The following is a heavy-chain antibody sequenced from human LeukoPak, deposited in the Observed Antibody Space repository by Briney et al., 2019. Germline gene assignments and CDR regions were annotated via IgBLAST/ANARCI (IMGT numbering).Heavy chain of an antibody. CDR1: GLTFSTYW. CDR3: ARDYAGSPDY. CDR2: INGDGSTT. V-gene: IGHV3-74*03. Sequence: GSLRLSCTASGLTFSTYWINWVRQSPGKGLVWVALINGDGSTTTHADSVKGRFTISRDNAKNTAYLQMNSLRDEDTAVYFCARDYAGSPDYWGQGTLVTVSA. J-gene: IGHJ4*02. D-gene: IGHD3-10*01.